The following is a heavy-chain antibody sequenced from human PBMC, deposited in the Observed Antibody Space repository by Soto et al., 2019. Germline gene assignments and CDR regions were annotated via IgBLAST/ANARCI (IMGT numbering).Heavy chain of an antibody. Sequence: PSETLSLTCTVSGGSISSSSYFWGWIRQPPGKGLEWIGSIYYSGSTYYNPSLKSRVTVSKNQFSLKLSSVTAADTAVYYCARHPSDFWCEPWGQGTLVTVS. J-gene: IGHJ5*02. V-gene: IGHV4-39*01. D-gene: IGHD2-21*02. CDR2: IYYSGST. CDR3: ARHPSDFWCEP. CDR1: GGSISSSSYF.